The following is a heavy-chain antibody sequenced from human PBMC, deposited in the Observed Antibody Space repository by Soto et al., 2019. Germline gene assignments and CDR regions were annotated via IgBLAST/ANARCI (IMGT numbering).Heavy chain of an antibody. CDR1: GYTFSDYS. CDR3: ARANCSSMTCHLANFFDY. D-gene: IGHD2-2*01. CDR2: ISPRRGGT. J-gene: IGHJ4*02. V-gene: IGHV1-2*02. Sequence: QVKVVQSGAEVKEPGAPVKVSCKTSGYTFSDYSLHWMRQTPGQRLEWMGWISPRRGGTNYAQKFQGTVNMNSDTSTSTLYMELTKLRSADTAVYSSARANCSSMTCHLANFFDYCGQATELIVSP.